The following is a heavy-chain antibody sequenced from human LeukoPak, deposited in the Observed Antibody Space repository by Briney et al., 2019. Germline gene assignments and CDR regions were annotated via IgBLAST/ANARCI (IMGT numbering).Heavy chain of an antibody. CDR2: IYHSGTT. CDR1: GYSITSSSW. CDR3: ARKENVYYYFDY. V-gene: IGHV4-28*01. Sequence: SDTLSLTCAVSGYSITSSSWWGWIRQPPGKGLEWIGYIYHSGTTYFNPSLQSRVTMSVDTSKNQFSLKLSSVTAVDTAVYYCARKENVYYYFDYWGQGTLVTVSS. J-gene: IGHJ4*02. D-gene: IGHD3-10*01.